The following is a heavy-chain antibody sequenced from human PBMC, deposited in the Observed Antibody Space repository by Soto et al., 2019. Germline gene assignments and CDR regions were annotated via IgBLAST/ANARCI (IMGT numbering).Heavy chain of an antibody. Sequence: QVQLVESGGGVVQPGRSLRLSCAASGFTFSSYGMHWVRQAAGKGLEWVAVIWYDGSKIFYADSVKGRFTISRDNSKNTWYLQMSSLRAEDPALYSGARDVTGSNFYYGMDVWGQGTTVTVSS. CDR3: ARDVTGSNFYYGMDV. CDR1: GFTFSSYG. V-gene: IGHV3-33*01. D-gene: IGHD2-2*01. CDR2: IWYDGSKI. J-gene: IGHJ6*02.